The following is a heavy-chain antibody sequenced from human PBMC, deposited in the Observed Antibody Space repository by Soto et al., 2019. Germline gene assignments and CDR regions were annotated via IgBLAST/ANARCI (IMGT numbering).Heavy chain of an antibody. CDR3: ATAVRGSAWSY. D-gene: IGHD6-19*01. Sequence: EVKLEESGGGLVQTGGSLRLSCAVSGFTFSAYWMRWVRQSPGRGLEGVANIKDDGSQTYYVDSVRGRFTISRDNGQNSLYLHMNSLRAEDTAAYYCATAVRGSAWSYWGQGTLVTVSS. CDR1: GFTFSAYW. V-gene: IGHV3-7*01. CDR2: IKDDGSQT. J-gene: IGHJ4*02.